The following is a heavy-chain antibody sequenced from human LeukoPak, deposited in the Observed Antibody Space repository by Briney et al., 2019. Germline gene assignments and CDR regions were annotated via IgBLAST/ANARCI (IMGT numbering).Heavy chain of an antibody. CDR3: GVAVRYFAWLFDY. Sequence: ASVKVSCTASGYTFTSYDINLERQATGQGLELMGWMTPNSGKTGYAPKFQGTVTTTRNPSISTAYMELRTLRSEDTAVYYCGVAVRYFAWLFDYWGQGTLVTV. J-gene: IGHJ4*02. D-gene: IGHD3-9*01. CDR1: GYTFTSYD. V-gene: IGHV1-8*03. CDR2: MTPNSGKT.